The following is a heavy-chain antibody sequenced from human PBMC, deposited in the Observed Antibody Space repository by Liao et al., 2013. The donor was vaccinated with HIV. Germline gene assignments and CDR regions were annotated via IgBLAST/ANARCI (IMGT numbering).Heavy chain of an antibody. D-gene: IGHD3-16*01. Sequence: QVQLQQWGAGLLKPSETLSLTCAIYGGSFGGYYWSWIRQPPGKGLEWIGYIYDSGSTNYNPSLKSRVTISVDTSKNQFSLRLSSVTAADTAVYYCARGFRLRLGLVDYWGQEPWSPSPQ. J-gene: IGHJ4*01. CDR3: ARGFRLRLGLVDY. V-gene: IGHV4-34*01. CDR2: IYDSGST. CDR1: GGSFGGYY.